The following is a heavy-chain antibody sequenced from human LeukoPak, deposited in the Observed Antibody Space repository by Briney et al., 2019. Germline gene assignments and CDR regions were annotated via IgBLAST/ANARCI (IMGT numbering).Heavy chain of an antibody. V-gene: IGHV3-33*01. D-gene: IGHD6-19*01. J-gene: IGHJ4*02. CDR2: IWYDGSNK. CDR3: ARDRRAAVAPTRIDY. Sequence: PGGSLRLSCAASGFTFSSYGMHWVRQAPGKGLEWVAVIWYDGSNKYYADSVKGRFTISRDNSKNTLYLQMNSLRAEDTAVYYCARDRRAAVAPTRIDYWGQGTLVTVSS. CDR1: GFTFSSYG.